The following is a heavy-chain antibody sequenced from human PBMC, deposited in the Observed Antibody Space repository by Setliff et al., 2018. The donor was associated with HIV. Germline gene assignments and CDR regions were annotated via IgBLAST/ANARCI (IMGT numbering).Heavy chain of an antibody. Sequence: SETLSLTCTVSGGSISSSSHYWGWIRQPPGKGLEWIGNIYYSGSTYYNPSLKSRVIIFLDTSKNQFSLKLSSVTAADTAVYYCARGSEYLSGNFDYWGQGTLVTSPQ. CDR1: GGSISSSSHY. V-gene: IGHV4-39*01. CDR2: IYYSGST. D-gene: IGHD2-2*01. CDR3: ARGSEYLSGNFDY. J-gene: IGHJ4*02.